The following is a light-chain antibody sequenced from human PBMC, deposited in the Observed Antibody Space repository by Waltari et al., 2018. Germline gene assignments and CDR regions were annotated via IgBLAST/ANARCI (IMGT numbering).Light chain of an antibody. CDR3: QHHDNSPFT. V-gene: IGKV1-33*01. CDR1: QGISNW. Sequence: DIQMTQSPSSLSASVGDRVTITCRASQGISNWLAWYQQKPGKAPKLLIYRASNLETGVPSMFSGSGSGTDFTLIISSLQPEDIATYYCQHHDNSPFTFGPGTKLDIK. J-gene: IGKJ3*01. CDR2: RAS.